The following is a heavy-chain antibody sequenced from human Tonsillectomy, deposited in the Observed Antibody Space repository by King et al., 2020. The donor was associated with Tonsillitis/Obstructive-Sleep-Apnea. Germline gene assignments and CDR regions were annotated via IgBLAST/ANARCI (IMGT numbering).Heavy chain of an antibody. CDR3: AKMLGVVVVPAVMAFDY. J-gene: IGHJ4*02. CDR1: GFTFSNYA. CDR2: ISGSGSST. Sequence: EVQLVESGGGLVQPGGSLRLSCAASGFTFSNYAMSWVRQAPGKGLEWVSGISGSGSSTYYADSVKGRFTISRDNSKNTLYLQMNSLRAEDTAVYYCAKMLGVVVVPAVMAFDYWGQGTLVTVSS. V-gene: IGHV3-23*04. D-gene: IGHD2-2*01.